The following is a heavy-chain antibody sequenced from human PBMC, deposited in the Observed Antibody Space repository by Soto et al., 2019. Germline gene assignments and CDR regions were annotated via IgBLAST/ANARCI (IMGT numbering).Heavy chain of an antibody. J-gene: IGHJ4*02. CDR2: ISAGSSSI. Sequence: EVQLVESGGGLVKPAGSLRLSCAASGFTFESYSMNWVRQAPGRGLEWVSAISAGSSSIYYADSVKGRLTISRDNAKKSLSLQMNSLRAEDTAVYYCARGTGYFDFWGQGTLVTVSS. V-gene: IGHV3-21*01. D-gene: IGHD1-1*01. CDR3: ARGTGYFDF. CDR1: GFTFESYS.